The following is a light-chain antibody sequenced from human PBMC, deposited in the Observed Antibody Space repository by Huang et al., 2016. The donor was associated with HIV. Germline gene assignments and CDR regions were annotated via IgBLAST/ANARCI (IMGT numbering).Light chain of an antibody. CDR1: HDITNS. CDR3: QQYDNLPLT. V-gene: IGKV1-33*01. J-gene: IGKJ4*01. CDR2: DAS. Sequence: DIQMTQSPSSLSASAGDRVTITCQASHDITNSLNWYQQKPGRAPKLLIYDASNLQTGVPSRVRGSGSGTDFTFTISSLQPEDIATYYCQQYDNLPLTFGGGTKVEIK.